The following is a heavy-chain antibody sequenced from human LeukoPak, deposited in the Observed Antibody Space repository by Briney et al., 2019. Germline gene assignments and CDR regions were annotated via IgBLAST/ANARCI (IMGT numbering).Heavy chain of an antibody. CDR3: ANDRAREAYCGGDCYSPPDY. Sequence: GRSLRLSCAASGFTFSSYGMHWVRQAPGKGLEWVAVISYDGSNKYYADSVKGRFTISRDNSKNTLYLQMNSLRAEDTAVYYCANDRAREAYCGGDCYSPPDYWGQGTLVTVSS. CDR1: GFTFSSYG. CDR2: ISYDGSNK. D-gene: IGHD2-21*02. J-gene: IGHJ4*02. V-gene: IGHV3-30*18.